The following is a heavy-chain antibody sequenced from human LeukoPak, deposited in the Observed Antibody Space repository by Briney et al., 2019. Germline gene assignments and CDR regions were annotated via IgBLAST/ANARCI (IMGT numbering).Heavy chain of an antibody. CDR1: GFTFSSYW. D-gene: IGHD4-17*01. CDR3: AEGSNYGDSSF. Sequence: GGSLRLSCAASGFTFSSYWMSWVRQAPGRGLEWVANIKQDGSEKYNVDSVKGRFTISRDNAKKSLYLQMNSLRGEDTVIYYCAEGSNYGDSSFWGQGTLVTVSS. J-gene: IGHJ4*02. CDR2: IKQDGSEK. V-gene: IGHV3-7*01.